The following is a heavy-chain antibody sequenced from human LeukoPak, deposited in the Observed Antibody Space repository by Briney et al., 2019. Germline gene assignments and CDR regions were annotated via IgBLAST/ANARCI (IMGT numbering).Heavy chain of an antibody. J-gene: IGHJ6*02. Sequence: SETLSLTCTVSGDSITSSYWSWIRQPPGKGLEWIGYVYYTGNTDYNPSLRSRVAVSLDTSKSHFTLSLRSVTAADTAVYYCAREETGPMALGYYYYGMDVWGQGTTVTVSS. CDR2: VYYTGNT. V-gene: IGHV4-59*12. CDR3: AREETGPMALGYYYYGMDV. D-gene: IGHD3-10*01. CDR1: GDSITSSY.